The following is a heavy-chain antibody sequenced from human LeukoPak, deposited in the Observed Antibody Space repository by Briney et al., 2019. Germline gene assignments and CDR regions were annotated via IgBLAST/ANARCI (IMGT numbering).Heavy chain of an antibody. CDR3: ASGYFDWLSSPFFDY. D-gene: IGHD3-9*01. V-gene: IGHV4-59*01. Sequence: SETLSLTCSVSGGSITSYYWSWIRQPPGKGLEWIGYISYSGSTNYNPSLKSRVSISIDTSKNQLSLKLSSVTAADTAVYYCASGYFDWLSSPFFDYWGQGTLVTVSS. CDR1: GGSITSYY. CDR2: ISYSGST. J-gene: IGHJ4*02.